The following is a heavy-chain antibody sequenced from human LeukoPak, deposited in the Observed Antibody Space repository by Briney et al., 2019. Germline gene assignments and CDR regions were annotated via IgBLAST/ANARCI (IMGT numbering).Heavy chain of an antibody. V-gene: IGHV4-38-2*02. Sequence: SETLSLTCTVSGYSISSGYFWGWIRQPPGKGLECIGTIYHSGSTYYNPSLKSRVTMSVDTSKNQFSLRLRSVTAADTAVYYCARGQARLAWFDPWGQGTLVTVSS. CDR1: GYSISSGYF. CDR3: ARGQARLAWFDP. CDR2: IYHSGST. J-gene: IGHJ5*02. D-gene: IGHD6-19*01.